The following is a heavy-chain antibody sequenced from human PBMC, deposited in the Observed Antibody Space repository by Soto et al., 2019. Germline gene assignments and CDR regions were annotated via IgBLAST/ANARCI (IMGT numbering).Heavy chain of an antibody. CDR3: ARPGYSRSPYHGMGAGACDY. CDR1: GFTFSSYG. V-gene: IGHV3-33*01. CDR2: IWYDGSNK. J-gene: IGHJ4*02. Sequence: QVQLVESGGGVVQPGRSLRLSCAASGFTFSSYGMHWVRQAPGKGLEWVAVIWYDGSNKYYADSVKGRFTISRDNSKNTLYLQMNSLRAEDTAVYYCARPGYSRSPYHGMGAGACDYWGQGTLVTVSS. D-gene: IGHD6-13*01.